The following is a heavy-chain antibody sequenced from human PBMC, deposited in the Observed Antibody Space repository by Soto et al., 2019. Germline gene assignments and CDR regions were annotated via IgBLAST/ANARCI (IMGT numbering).Heavy chain of an antibody. Sequence: ASVKVSCKASGFTFTSSAVQWVRQARGQRLEWIGWIVVGSGNTNYAQKFQERVTITRDMSTSTAYMELSSLRSEDTAVYYCAAVGEYCSGGSCYHDAFDIWGQGTMVTVSS. CDR2: IVVGSGNT. CDR1: GFTFTSSA. CDR3: AAVGEYCSGGSCYHDAFDI. J-gene: IGHJ3*02. D-gene: IGHD2-15*01. V-gene: IGHV1-58*01.